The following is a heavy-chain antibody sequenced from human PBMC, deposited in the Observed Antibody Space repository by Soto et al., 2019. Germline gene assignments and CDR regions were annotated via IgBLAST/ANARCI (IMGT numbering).Heavy chain of an antibody. J-gene: IGHJ4*02. Sequence: GGSLRLSCAASGFTFSNYWMTWVRQAPGKGLEWVANIKEDGSEKHYVDSVKGRFTTSRDNAKNSLYLQMNSLRVEDTAVYFCSRDVVVGAKALNYWGQGALVTVSS. D-gene: IGHD2-15*01. CDR1: GFTFSNYW. CDR2: IKEDGSEK. V-gene: IGHV3-7*01. CDR3: SRDVVVGAKALNY.